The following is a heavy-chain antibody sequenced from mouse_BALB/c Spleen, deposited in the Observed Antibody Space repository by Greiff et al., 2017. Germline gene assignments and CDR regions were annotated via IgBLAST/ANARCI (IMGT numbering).Heavy chain of an antibody. V-gene: IGHV2-4-1*01. Sequence: QVQLKESGPGLVQPSQSLSITCTVSGFSLTSYGVHWVRQSPGKGLEWLGVIWSGGSTDYNAAFISRLSISKDNSKSQVFFKMNSLLADDTAIYYCARKNEVRENYYAMDYWGQGTSVTVSS. CDR1: GFSLTSYG. D-gene: IGHD2-14*01. J-gene: IGHJ4*01. CDR2: IWSGGST. CDR3: ARKNEVRENYYAMDY.